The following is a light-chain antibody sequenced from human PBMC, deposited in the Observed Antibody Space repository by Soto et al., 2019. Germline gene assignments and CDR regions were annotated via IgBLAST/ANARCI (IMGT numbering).Light chain of an antibody. CDR3: QQYGSSPLIS. CDR2: GAS. CDR1: QSVSSY. Sequence: EIVLTQSPGTLSLSPGERPTLSCRASQSVSSYLAWYQQKPGQATRLLIFGASKRANGIPDRFSGSGSGRDFTLTISGLEPEDFAFYYCQQYGSSPLISFGQGTRLEI. V-gene: IGKV3-20*01. J-gene: IGKJ5*01.